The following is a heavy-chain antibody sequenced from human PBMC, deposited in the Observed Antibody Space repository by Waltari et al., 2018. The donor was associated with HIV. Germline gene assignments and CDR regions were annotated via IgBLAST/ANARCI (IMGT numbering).Heavy chain of an antibody. CDR3: ARRGFRFCSSTTCLDY. V-gene: IGHV4-34*01. J-gene: IGHJ4*02. Sequence: QVQLQQWGAGLLKPSETLSLTCAVYGGSFSDYYWTWIRQPPGKGLEWIGEINHSGNTNDKPPLKSRVTISVDTSKNQFSLKLSSVTAADTAVYYCARRGFRFCSSTTCLDYWGQGTLVTVSS. CDR1: GGSFSDYY. D-gene: IGHD2-2*01. CDR2: INHSGNT.